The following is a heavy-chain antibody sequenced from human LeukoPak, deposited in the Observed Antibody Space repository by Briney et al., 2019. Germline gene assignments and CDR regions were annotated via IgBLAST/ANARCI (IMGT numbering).Heavy chain of an antibody. Sequence: PGRSLRLSCAASGFTFSSYGMHWVRQAPGKGLEWVAVIWYDGSNKYYADSVKGRFTISRDNSKNTLALQMNSLRAEDTAVYFCARDLTPGITAAGIGNWGQGNLVTVSS. CDR3: ARDLTPGITAAGIGN. V-gene: IGHV3-33*01. D-gene: IGHD6-13*01. CDR2: IWYDGSNK. J-gene: IGHJ1*01. CDR1: GFTFSSYG.